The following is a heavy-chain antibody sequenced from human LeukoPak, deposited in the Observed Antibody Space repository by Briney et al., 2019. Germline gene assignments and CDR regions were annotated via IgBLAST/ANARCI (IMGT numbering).Heavy chain of an antibody. CDR2: IYYSGST. D-gene: IGHD6-6*01. CDR1: GGSISSGGYY. V-gene: IGHV4-30-4*08. Sequence: SQTLSLTCTVSGGSISSGGYYWSWIRQHPGKGLEWIGYIYYSGSTYYNPSLKSRVTISVDTSKNQFSLKLSSVTAADTAVYYCARGDSSSWYSPYYYYGMDVWGQGTTVTVSS. J-gene: IGHJ6*02. CDR3: ARGDSSSWYSPYYYYGMDV.